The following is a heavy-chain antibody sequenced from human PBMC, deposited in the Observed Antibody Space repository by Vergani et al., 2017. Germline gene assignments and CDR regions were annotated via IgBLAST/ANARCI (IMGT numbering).Heavy chain of an antibody. CDR2: IGYDGRIK. CDR3: AKDGRENSDYGYFDY. Sequence: QVQLVETGGGVVQPGGSLRLYCATSGVSFNTYGAHWVRQAPGKGLEWVAFIGYDGRIKYNVDSVKGRFTISRDTSKKTLSLEMRSLRADDTAVYYFAKDGRENSDYGYFDYWGQGTLVTVSS. V-gene: IGHV3-30*02. D-gene: IGHD4-17*01. J-gene: IGHJ4*02. CDR1: GVSFNTYG.